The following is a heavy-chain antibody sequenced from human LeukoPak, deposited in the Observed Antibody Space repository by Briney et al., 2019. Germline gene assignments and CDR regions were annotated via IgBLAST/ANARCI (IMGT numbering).Heavy chain of an antibody. D-gene: IGHD1-1*01. J-gene: IGHJ4*02. CDR2: MNPNSGNT. CDR1: GYTFTSYE. CDR3: AIGRTGTAWVLY. V-gene: IGHV1-8*01. Sequence: ASVKVSCKASGYTFTSYEINWVRQATGQGLEWMGWMNPNSGNTGFAQKFQGRITMTRNTSISTAYMELSSLRSEDTALYYCAIGRTGTAWVLYWGQGTLVTVSS.